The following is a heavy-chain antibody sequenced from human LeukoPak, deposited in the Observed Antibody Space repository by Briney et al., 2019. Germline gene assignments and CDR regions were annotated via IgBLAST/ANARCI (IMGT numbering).Heavy chain of an antibody. J-gene: IGHJ5*02. CDR3: AKGLLGDDYGDYGWFDP. CDR1: GFTFSSYA. D-gene: IGHD4-17*01. CDR2: ISGSGGST. V-gene: IGHV3-23*01. Sequence: GGSLRLSCAASGFTFSSYAMSWVRQAPGEGLEWVSAISGSGGSTYYADSVKGRFTISRDNSKNTLYLQMNSLRAEDTAVYYCAKGLLGDDYGDYGWFDPWGQGTLVTVSS.